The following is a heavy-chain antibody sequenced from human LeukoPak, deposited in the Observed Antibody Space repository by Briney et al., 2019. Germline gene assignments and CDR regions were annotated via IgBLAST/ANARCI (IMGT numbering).Heavy chain of an antibody. CDR1: GFTFSSYA. CDR3: AKDQAPYSSGWYYGY. V-gene: IGHV3-23*01. CDR2: ISYSGGST. Sequence: GGSLRLSCAASGFTFSSYAMSWVRQAPGKGLEWVSIISYSGGSTYYADSVKGRFTISRDISKNTLYLQMNSLRAEGTAVYYCAKDQAPYSSGWYYGYWGQGTLVTVSS. D-gene: IGHD6-19*01. J-gene: IGHJ4*02.